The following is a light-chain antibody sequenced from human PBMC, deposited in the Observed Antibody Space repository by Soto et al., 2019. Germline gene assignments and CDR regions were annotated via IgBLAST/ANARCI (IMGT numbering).Light chain of an antibody. CDR1: HTIATY. J-gene: IGKJ2*01. CDR2: GTS. V-gene: IGKV1-39*01. CDR3: QQFYYYPHT. Sequence: EIPMTQSPASLSASVGERVTLTCRASHTIATYLNWYQQKAGKVPEVLIYGTSTLQPGVPSRFTDSGYETDFTLTINKEQPEDYATYYCQQFYYYPHTFGQGTNLEV.